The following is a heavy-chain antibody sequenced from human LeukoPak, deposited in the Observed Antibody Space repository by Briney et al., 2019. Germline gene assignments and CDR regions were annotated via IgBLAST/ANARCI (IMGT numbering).Heavy chain of an antibody. Sequence: GGSLRLSCAASGFTFDAHGMSWGRQAPGKGLECVSGINWNGGSTDYADSVKGGFTIYRDNAKNSLYLQMNSLRVEDTALYYCARLAYWGQGTLVTVSS. J-gene: IGHJ4*02. CDR3: ARLAY. CDR2: INWNGGST. V-gene: IGHV3-20*04. CDR1: GFTFDAHG.